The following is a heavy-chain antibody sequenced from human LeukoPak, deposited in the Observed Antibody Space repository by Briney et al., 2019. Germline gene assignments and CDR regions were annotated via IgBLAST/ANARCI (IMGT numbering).Heavy chain of an antibody. Sequence: WIGYIYYSGSTYYNPSLKSRVTISVDTSKNQFSLKLSSVTAADTAVYYCARDGKYGDFFDYWGQGTLVTVSS. V-gene: IGHV4-31*02. CDR2: IYYSGST. J-gene: IGHJ4*02. D-gene: IGHD4-17*01. CDR3: ARDGKYGDFFDY.